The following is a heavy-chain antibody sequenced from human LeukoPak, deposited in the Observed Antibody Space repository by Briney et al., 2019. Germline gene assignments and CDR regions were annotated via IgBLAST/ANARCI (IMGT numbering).Heavy chain of an antibody. V-gene: IGHV3-7*03. CDR1: GFTFTNYW. CDR2: IKQDGSVK. D-gene: IGHD6-13*01. CDR3: AKDRGLIAAAGTDY. Sequence: GGSLRLSCAASGFTFTNYWVTWVRQAPGKGLEWVANIKQDGSVKYYVDSVKGRFTISRDNSKNTLYLQMNSLRAEDTAVYYCAKDRGLIAAAGTDYWGQGTLVTVSS. J-gene: IGHJ4*02.